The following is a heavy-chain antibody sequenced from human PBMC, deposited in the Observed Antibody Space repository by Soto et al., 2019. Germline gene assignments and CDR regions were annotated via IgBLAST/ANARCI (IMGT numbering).Heavy chain of an antibody. CDR2: IYHSGRT. CDR1: GGSISSGDYS. V-gene: IGHV4-30-2*01. J-gene: IGHJ5*02. CDR3: ARVPSP. Sequence: QLQLQESGPGLVKPSQTLSLTCAVSGGSISSGDYSWGWIRQRPGKGLEWIGYIYHSGRTYCHPSLQRRVALAVDRSKNQFSLKLSSVTAADTALYYCARVPSPWGQGTLVTVSS.